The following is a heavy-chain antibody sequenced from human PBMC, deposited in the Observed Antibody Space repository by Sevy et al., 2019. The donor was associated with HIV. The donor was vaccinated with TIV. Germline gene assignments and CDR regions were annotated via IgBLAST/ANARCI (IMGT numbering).Heavy chain of an antibody. D-gene: IGHD1-26*01. V-gene: IGHV5-51*01. CDR3: ASDRRGGASDGFNI. CDR2: IYPGDFDT. Sequence: GESLKISCKDSGNSFTSYWIGWVRQMPGKGPEWMGIIYPGDFDTRYSLSFQGQVTISVDKSISTAYLQWSSLRASDTAMYYCASDRRGGASDGFNIWGQGTMVTVSS. J-gene: IGHJ3*02. CDR1: GNSFTSYW.